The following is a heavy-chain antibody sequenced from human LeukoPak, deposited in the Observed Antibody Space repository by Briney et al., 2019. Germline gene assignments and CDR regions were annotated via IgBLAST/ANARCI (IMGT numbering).Heavy chain of an antibody. D-gene: IGHD2-15*01. CDR2: ISSSSSYI. V-gene: IGHV3-21*01. Sequence: PGGSLRLSCAASGFTFSSYSMNWVRQAPGKGLEWVSSISSSSSYIYYADSVKGRFTISRDNAKNPLYLQMNSLRAEDTAVYYCARDLRDIVVVVAADAFDIWGQGTMVTVSS. CDR3: ARDLRDIVVVVAADAFDI. J-gene: IGHJ3*02. CDR1: GFTFSSYS.